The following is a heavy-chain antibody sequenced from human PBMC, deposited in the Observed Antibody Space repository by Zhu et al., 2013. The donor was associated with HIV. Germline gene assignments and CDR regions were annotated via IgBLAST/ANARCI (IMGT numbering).Heavy chain of an antibody. D-gene: IGHD3-3*01. Sequence: VQLVQSGAEVKKPGSSVKVSCKASGGTFSNYAFSWVRQAPGQGLESMGGIIPMFATPHYAQKFQGRVTITADESTSTAYMELSSLRSEDTAVYYCARGLYGGXDGSQGGYWGQGTLVTVSS. CDR1: GGTFSNYA. V-gene: IGHV1-69*01. CDR2: IIPMFATP. CDR3: ARGLYGGXDGSQGGY. J-gene: IGHJ4*02.